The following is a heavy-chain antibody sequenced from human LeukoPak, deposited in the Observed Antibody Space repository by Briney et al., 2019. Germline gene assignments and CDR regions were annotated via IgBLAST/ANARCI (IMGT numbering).Heavy chain of an antibody. CDR3: VRDETLWTLDW. CDR1: GFTFSGHW. D-gene: IGHD1-1*01. V-gene: IGHV3-74*03. Sequence: GGSLRLSCTASGFTFSGHWIHWVRQPPGLGLVWVSRINERGSDSMYAASVKGRFTISRDNAKNTVYLQMNSLRAEDTAVYYCVRDETLWTLDWWGQGTLVSVSS. CDR2: INERGSDS. J-gene: IGHJ4*02.